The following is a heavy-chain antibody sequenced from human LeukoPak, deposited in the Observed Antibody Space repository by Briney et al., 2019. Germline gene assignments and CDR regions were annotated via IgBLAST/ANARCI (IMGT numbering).Heavy chain of an antibody. V-gene: IGHV3-23*01. J-gene: IGHJ4*02. CDR2: ISGNGGST. Sequence: GGSLRLSSAASGFPFSNYAMSWVRQAPGKGLEWVSTISGNGGSTYYADSVKGRFTISRDNSKNTVYLQMSSLSVEDTAVYYCAKRIAATSFDYWGQGTLVTVSS. D-gene: IGHD6-13*01. CDR3: AKRIAATSFDY. CDR1: GFPFSNYA.